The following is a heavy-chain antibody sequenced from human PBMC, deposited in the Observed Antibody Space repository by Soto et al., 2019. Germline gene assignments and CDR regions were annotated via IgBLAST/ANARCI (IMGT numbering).Heavy chain of an antibody. CDR2: ICCDGSSK. V-gene: IGHV3-33*06. Sequence: LRRSCAVSGATFSNYVKSSVRQAPGKGLERVAVICCDGSSKYYADSVKGRFTISRDNSKNTLYVQMNSLRAEDTAVYYCAKDRVIVGTIFDYWGQGTLVTVSS. CDR1: GATFSNYV. D-gene: IGHD5-12*01. CDR3: AKDRVIVGTIFDY. J-gene: IGHJ4*02.